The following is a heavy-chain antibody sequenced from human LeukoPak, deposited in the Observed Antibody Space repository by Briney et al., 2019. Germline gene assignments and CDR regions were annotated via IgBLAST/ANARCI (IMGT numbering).Heavy chain of an antibody. Sequence: GGSLRLSCAASGFTFSSYWMHWVRQAPGKGLVWVSRINSDGSNTNYADSVKGRFTISRDNAKNTLYLQMNSLRAEDTAVYYCAREPSGYSCFDYWGQGTLVTVSS. CDR3: AREPSGYSCFDY. V-gene: IGHV3-74*01. D-gene: IGHD3-22*01. J-gene: IGHJ4*02. CDR1: GFTFSSYW. CDR2: INSDGSNT.